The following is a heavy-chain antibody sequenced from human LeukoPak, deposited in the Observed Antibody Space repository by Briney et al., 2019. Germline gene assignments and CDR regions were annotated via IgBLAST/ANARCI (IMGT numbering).Heavy chain of an antibody. CDR2: IDPSDSYT. J-gene: IGHJ4*02. CDR1: GYSFTTYW. V-gene: IGHV5-10-1*01. Sequence: GESLMISCKGSGYSFTTYWISWVRQMPGKGLEWMGRIDPSDSYTNYSPSFQGHVTITADKTISTAYLQWSSLKASDTAMYYCARHTSTTCDYWGQGTLVTVSS. D-gene: IGHD4-17*01. CDR3: ARHTSTTCDY.